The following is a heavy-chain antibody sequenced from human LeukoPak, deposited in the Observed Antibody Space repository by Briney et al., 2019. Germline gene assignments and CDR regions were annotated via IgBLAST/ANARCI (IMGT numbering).Heavy chain of an antibody. CDR3: ARDRASYSGCYYQLGY. CDR2: INPNSGGT. D-gene: IGHD1-26*01. V-gene: IGHV1-2*02. J-gene: IGHJ4*02. Sequence: ASVKVSCKASGYTFTGYYMHWVRQAPGQGLEWMGWINPNSGGTNYAQKFQGRVTMTRDTSISTAYMELSRLRSDDTAVYYCARDRASYSGCYYQLGYWGQGTLVTVSS. CDR1: GYTFTGYY.